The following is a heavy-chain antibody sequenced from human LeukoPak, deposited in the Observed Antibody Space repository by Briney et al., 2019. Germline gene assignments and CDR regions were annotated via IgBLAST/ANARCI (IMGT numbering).Heavy chain of an antibody. J-gene: IGHJ5*02. V-gene: IGHV3-23*01. D-gene: IGHD3-3*01. Sequence: GGSLRLSCAASGFTFSSYAMSLVRQAPGKGLEWVSAMSGSGGSTYYADSVKGRFTISRDNSKNTLYLQMNSLRAEDTAVYYCAKASYYDFWSGINWFDPWGQGTLVTVSS. CDR1: GFTFSSYA. CDR2: MSGSGGST. CDR3: AKASYYDFWSGINWFDP.